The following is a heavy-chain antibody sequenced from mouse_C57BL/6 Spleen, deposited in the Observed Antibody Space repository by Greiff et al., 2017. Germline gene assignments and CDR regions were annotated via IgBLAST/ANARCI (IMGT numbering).Heavy chain of an antibody. V-gene: IGHV1-22*01. J-gene: IGHJ3*01. CDR1: GYTFTDYN. CDR3: ARPHSNNEEGFFAY. D-gene: IGHD2-5*01. Sequence: EVQLQQSGPELVKPGASVKMSCKASGYTFTDYNMHWVKQSHGKSLEWIGYINPKTGGTSSNQKFKGKATLPVTKSCSTAYMEHLSLTSEDSAVYYCARPHSNNEEGFFAYWGQGTLVTVSA. CDR2: INPKTGGT.